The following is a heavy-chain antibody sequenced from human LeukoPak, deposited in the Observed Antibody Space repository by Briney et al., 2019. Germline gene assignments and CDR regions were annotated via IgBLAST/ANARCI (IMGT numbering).Heavy chain of an antibody. J-gene: IGHJ6*02. V-gene: IGHV1-69*04. CDR3: ARERITMVRGVIITTDYYYYGMDV. Sequence: SVKVSCKASGGTFSSYAISWVRQAPGQGLEWMGRIIPILGIANYAQKFQGRVTITADKSTSTAYMELSSLRSEDTAVYYCARERITMVRGVIITTDYYYYGMDVWGQGTTVTVSS. CDR1: GGTFSSYA. D-gene: IGHD3-10*01. CDR2: IIPILGIA.